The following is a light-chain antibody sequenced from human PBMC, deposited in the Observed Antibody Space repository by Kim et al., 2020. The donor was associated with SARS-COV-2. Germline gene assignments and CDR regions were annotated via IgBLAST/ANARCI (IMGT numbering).Light chain of an antibody. J-gene: IGKJ1*01. CDR1: LTIGNE. V-gene: IGKV3-15*01. CDR3: QQYNQWPRT. CDR2: DSD. Sequence: GDRATLSGRASLTIGNELSWYKQKPGQAPRLLIYDSDVRATGVPARGSGSGSGTEFALTISSLQSEDLAVYYCQQYNQWPRTFGQGTKVDIK.